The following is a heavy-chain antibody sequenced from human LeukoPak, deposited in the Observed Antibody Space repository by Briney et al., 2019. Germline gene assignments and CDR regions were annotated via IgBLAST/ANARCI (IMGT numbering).Heavy chain of an antibody. CDR3: AREGGVGASYFDY. Sequence: PSETLSLTCTISGGSVSDYYWSWIRQSPGKGLEWIGYIYHTGSTNYNPSLKSRVTMSVDTSKNQFSLKLSSVTAADTAVYYCAREGGVGASYFDYWGQGTLVTVSS. V-gene: IGHV4-59*02. CDR1: GGSVSDYY. CDR2: IYHTGST. J-gene: IGHJ4*02. D-gene: IGHD1-26*01.